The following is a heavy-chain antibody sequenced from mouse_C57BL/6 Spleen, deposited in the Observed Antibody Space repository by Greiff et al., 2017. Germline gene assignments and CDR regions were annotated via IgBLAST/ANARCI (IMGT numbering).Heavy chain of an antibody. V-gene: IGHV3-6*01. Sequence: EVQRVESGPGLVKPSQSLSLTCSVTGYSITSGYYWNWIRQFPGNKLEWMGYISYDGSNNYNPSLKNRISITRDTSKNQFFLKLKSVTTEDTATYYWAREGGSSVYWYFDVWGTGTTVTVSS. CDR3: AREGGSSVYWYFDV. D-gene: IGHD1-1*01. CDR1: GYSITSGYY. CDR2: ISYDGSN. J-gene: IGHJ1*03.